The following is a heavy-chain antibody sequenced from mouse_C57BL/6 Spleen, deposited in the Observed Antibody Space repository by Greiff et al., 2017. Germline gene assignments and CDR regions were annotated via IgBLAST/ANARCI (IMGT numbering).Heavy chain of an antibody. J-gene: IGHJ3*01. CDR1: GYTFTDYN. CDR3: ARTGPWFAY. D-gene: IGHD4-1*01. CDR2: ITPNNGGT. Sequence: VQLQQSGPELVKPGASVKIPCKASGYTFTDYNMDWVKQSHGKSLEWIGDITPNNGGTIYNQKFKGKATLTVDKSSSTAYMELRSLTSEDTAVYYCARTGPWFAYWGQVTLVTVSA. V-gene: IGHV1-18*01.